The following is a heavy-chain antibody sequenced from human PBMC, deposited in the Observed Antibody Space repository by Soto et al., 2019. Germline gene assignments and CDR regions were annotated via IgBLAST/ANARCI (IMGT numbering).Heavy chain of an antibody. CDR3: ARDTGSGPDY. Sequence: SSVKVSCKASGYTFTSYGFTWVRQAPGQGLEWMGWISVYNGNTNYAQKFQGRVTMTTDSSTSTVYMELRSLKSDDTAVYYCARDTGSGPDYWGQGTLVTVSS. V-gene: IGHV1-18*01. D-gene: IGHD6-19*01. CDR1: GYTFTSYG. CDR2: ISVYNGNT. J-gene: IGHJ4*02.